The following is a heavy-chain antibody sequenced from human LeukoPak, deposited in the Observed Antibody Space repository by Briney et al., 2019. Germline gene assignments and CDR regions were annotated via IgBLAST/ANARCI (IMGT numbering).Heavy chain of an antibody. CDR1: GFTFSSYG. D-gene: IGHD3-22*01. J-gene: IGHJ3*02. CDR2: ISYDGSNK. V-gene: IGHV3-30*18. CDR3: AKDHYYDSSGYAEDDAFDI. Sequence: GGSLRLSCAASGFTFSSYGMHWVRQAPGKGLEWVAVISYDGSNKYYADSVKGRFTISRDNSKNTLYLQMNSLRAEDTAVYHCAKDHYYDSSGYAEDDAFDIWGQGTMVTVFS.